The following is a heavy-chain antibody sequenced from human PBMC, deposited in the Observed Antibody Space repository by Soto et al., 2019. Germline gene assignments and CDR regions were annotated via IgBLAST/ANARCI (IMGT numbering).Heavy chain of an antibody. CDR3: ARGWVERLPRQPPSDY. CDR1: GISLSAYW. J-gene: IGHJ4*02. Sequence: EVQLVESGGGLVQPGGSLRLSCAASGISLSAYWMHWVRQVPGKGLEWIARINEDGRSTSYMDSVKGRFTISRDNARDTLYLQMNCLRLEDTAVYYCARGWVERLPRQPPSDYWCQGTLVTVSS. D-gene: IGHD3-3*01. CDR2: INEDGRST. V-gene: IGHV3-74*01.